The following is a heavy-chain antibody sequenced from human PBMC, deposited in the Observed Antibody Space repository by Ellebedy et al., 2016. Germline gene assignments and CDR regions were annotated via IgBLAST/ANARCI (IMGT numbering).Heavy chain of an antibody. V-gene: IGHV3-7*04. CDR2: IKQDGSER. Sequence: GGSLRLSCAASGFTFSSYWMSWVRQTPGKGLEWVANIKQDGSERYYVDSVKGRFTISRDSAKSSLYLQMNSLRAEDTAVYYCARSHSGDTGMVLSYFYYGLDVWGQGTAVTVSS. CDR3: ARSHSGDTGMVLSYFYYGLDV. CDR1: GFTFSSYW. D-gene: IGHD5-18*01. J-gene: IGHJ6*02.